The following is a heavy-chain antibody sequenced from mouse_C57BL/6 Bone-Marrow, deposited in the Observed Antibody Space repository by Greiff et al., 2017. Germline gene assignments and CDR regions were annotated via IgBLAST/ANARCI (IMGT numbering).Heavy chain of an antibody. CDR3: AREKDYYGYYFDD. Sequence: VQLQQPGAELVMPGASVKLSCKASGYTFTSYWMHWVKQRPGQGLEWIGEIDPSDSYTNYNQKFKGKSTLTVDKSSSTAYMQLSSLTSEDSAVYYCAREKDYYGYYFDDWGQGTTLTVSS. CDR2: IDPSDSYT. J-gene: IGHJ2*01. CDR1: GYTFTSYW. V-gene: IGHV1-69*01. D-gene: IGHD1-1*01.